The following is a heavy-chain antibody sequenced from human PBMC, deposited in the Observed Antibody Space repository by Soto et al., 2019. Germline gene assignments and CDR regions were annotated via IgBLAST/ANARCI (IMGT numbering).Heavy chain of an antibody. CDR3: AKEYGSTWIDH. V-gene: IGHV3-30*18. Sequence: GGSLSLSWAASGLHFSTYGMHWVRQAPGKGLEWVAAMSYDGTKQYYVDSVKGRFTISRDNSRNTLFLQLNSLRDEDTAVYYCAKEYGSTWIDHWGQGTPVNGSS. CDR1: GLHFSTYG. CDR2: MSYDGTKQ. J-gene: IGHJ4*02. D-gene: IGHD6-13*01.